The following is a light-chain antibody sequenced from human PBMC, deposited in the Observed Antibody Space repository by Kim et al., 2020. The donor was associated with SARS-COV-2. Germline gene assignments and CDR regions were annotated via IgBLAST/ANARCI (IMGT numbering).Light chain of an antibody. CDR1: QTMRNTY. J-gene: IGKJ2*03. CDR2: GAI. Sequence: SLSTGERASVACAASQTMRNTYLAWVQQKPGQVPRLLIYGAINRADGTPDRFSGRVYGTEFNVTIRSLDPEDFAVYYCEKCGNIYSFGQGTKLDI. V-gene: IGKV3-20*01. CDR3: EKCGNIYS.